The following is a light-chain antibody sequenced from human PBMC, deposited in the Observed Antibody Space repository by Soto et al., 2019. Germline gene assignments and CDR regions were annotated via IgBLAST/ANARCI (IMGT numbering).Light chain of an antibody. J-gene: IGLJ2*01. Sequence: QSVLTQPRSVSGSPGQSVTISCTGTSSDVGGYDHVSWYQHHPGVAPKLMIYDVIRRPSGVPDRFSGTRSDNTASLTISGLQAEDEADYYCCSFAGDYPLFGGGTQLTVL. CDR2: DVI. CDR1: SSDVGGYDH. CDR3: CSFAGDYPL. V-gene: IGLV2-11*01.